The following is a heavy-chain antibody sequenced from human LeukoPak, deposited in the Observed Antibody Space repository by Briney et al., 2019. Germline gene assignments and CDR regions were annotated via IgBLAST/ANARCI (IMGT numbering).Heavy chain of an antibody. Sequence: GRSLRLSCAASGFTFSSCALHWVRQAPGKGLEWVAVISYDGSNKYYADSVKGRFTISRDNSKNTVYLQMNSLTAEDTAVYYCARDPSGRYYSNLDHWGQGTLVTVSS. CDR1: GFTFSSCA. J-gene: IGHJ4*02. CDR3: ARDPSGRYYSNLDH. V-gene: IGHV3-30*04. D-gene: IGHD1-26*01. CDR2: ISYDGSNK.